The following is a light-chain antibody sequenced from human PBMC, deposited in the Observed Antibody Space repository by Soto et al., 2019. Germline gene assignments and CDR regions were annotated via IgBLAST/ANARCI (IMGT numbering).Light chain of an antibody. J-gene: IGKJ5*01. V-gene: IGKV3-15*01. CDR2: VAS. CDR3: QQYNNWPPTT. Sequence: ELVLTQSPVALSLSSGERATLSCSASQSVSSTLLTWYQQKPGQAPRLLIYVASTRAPGIPARFSGSGSGTEFTLTISSLQSEDFAVYYCQQYNNWPPTTFGQGTRLEIK. CDR1: QSVSST.